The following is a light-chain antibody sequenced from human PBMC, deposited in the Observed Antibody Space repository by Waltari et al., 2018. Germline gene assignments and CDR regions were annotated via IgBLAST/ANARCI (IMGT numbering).Light chain of an antibody. CDR1: SSDVGSYNR. J-gene: IGLJ3*02. CDR3: SSHTSDLSWL. CDR2: EVN. V-gene: IGLV2-23*02. Sequence: QSALTQPASVSGSPGQSITISCTGTSSDVGSYNRVSWYQQNPGEVPKLMIYEVNKRPSGVADRFSGSKSGNTATLTLSGLQAEDEADYYCSSHTSDLSWLFGGGTKVTVL.